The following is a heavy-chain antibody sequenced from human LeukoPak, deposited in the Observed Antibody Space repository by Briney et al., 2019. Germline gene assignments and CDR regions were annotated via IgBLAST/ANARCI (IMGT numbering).Heavy chain of an antibody. Sequence: PGGSLRLSCAASGFTFSSYVMSWVRQAPGKGLEWASSISGSGGSTYYADSVKGRFTISRDNSKNTLYLQMNSLRAEDTAVYYCAKRGQSANNWCDLYPWGQGTLVTVSS. CDR3: AKRGQSANNWCDLYP. CDR2: ISGSGGST. J-gene: IGHJ5*02. V-gene: IGHV3-23*01. D-gene: IGHD1-1*01. CDR1: GFTFSSYV.